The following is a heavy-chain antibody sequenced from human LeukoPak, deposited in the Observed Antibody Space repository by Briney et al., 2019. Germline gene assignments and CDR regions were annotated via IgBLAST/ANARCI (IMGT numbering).Heavy chain of an antibody. CDR2: ISGSGGST. CDR3: ANLYGDNSVNAFDF. J-gene: IGHJ3*01. CDR1: GFTFSSYA. V-gene: IGHV3-23*01. D-gene: IGHD4-23*01. Sequence: QPGGSLLLSCAASGFTFSSYAMSWVRPAPGKGLAWVSGISGSGGSTFYADSVQGRFTISRDNSKNTLYLQMNSLRAEDTAVYYCANLYGDNSVNAFDFWGQGTMVTVSS.